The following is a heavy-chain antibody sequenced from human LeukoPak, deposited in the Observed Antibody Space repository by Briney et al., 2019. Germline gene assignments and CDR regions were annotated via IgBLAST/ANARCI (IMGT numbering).Heavy chain of an antibody. D-gene: IGHD2-15*01. J-gene: IGHJ6*03. Sequence: GGSLRLSCVASRFSLTRYGMAWVRQAPGGGLDWVATITARGDVAYYADSVDGRFTFSRDNSKDILYLQMSSLRAEDTAVYYCAGYCSGGSCQAYYYYMDVWGKGTTVTVSS. CDR1: RFSLTRYG. CDR2: ITARGDVA. V-gene: IGHV3-23*01. CDR3: AGYCSGGSCQAYYYYMDV.